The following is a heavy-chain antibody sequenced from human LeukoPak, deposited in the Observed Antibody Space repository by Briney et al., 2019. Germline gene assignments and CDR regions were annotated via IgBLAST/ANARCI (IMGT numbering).Heavy chain of an antibody. D-gene: IGHD6-13*01. CDR2: IYYSGYT. CDR1: GGSISSYY. V-gene: IGHV4-59*01. J-gene: IGHJ4*02. Sequence: SETLSLTCTVSGGSISSYYWSWIRQPPGKGLEWIGYIYYSGYTNYNPSLKSRVTISVNTSKNQFSLKLSSVTAADTAVYYCARPHDRSRSSWYHYQSPPSYWGQGTLVTVSS. CDR3: ARPHDRSRSSWYHYQSPPSY.